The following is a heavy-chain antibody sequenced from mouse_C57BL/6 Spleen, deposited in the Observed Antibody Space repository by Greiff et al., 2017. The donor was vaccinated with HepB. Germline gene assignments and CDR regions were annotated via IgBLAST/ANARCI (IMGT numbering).Heavy chain of an antibody. D-gene: IGHD2-3*01. CDR1: GYTFTSYW. Sequence: QVQLQQSGAELVRPGSSVKLSCKASGYTFTSYWMHWVKQRPIQGLEWIGNIDPSDSETHYNQKFKDKATLTVDKSSSTAYMQLSSLTSEDSAVYYCARRVDGYYWYFDVWGTGTTVTVSS. V-gene: IGHV1-52*01. CDR3: ARRVDGYYWYFDV. J-gene: IGHJ1*03. CDR2: IDPSDSET.